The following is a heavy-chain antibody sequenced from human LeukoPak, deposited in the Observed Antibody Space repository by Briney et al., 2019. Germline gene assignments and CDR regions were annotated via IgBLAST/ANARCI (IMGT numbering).Heavy chain of an antibody. D-gene: IGHD5-24*01. Sequence: SETLSLTCAVYGGSFSGYYWSWIRQPPGKGRKWIGNIYYSGGTDYNPSLKSRVTISVDTSKNQFSLKLRSVTAADTAVYYCARHVTISGPYDASDIWGQGTMVTVSP. V-gene: IGHV4-59*08. CDR1: GGSFSGYY. J-gene: IGHJ3*02. CDR3: ARHVTISGPYDASDI. CDR2: IYYSGGT.